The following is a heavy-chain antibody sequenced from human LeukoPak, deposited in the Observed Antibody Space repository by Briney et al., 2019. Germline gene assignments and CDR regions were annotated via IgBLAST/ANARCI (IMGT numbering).Heavy chain of an antibody. D-gene: IGHD4-17*01. V-gene: IGHV1-69*04. J-gene: IGHJ4*02. CDR1: GGTFTSYA. CDR3: AEHDYGDYRYFDY. CDR2: IIPILDIA. Sequence: GASVKVSCKVSGGTFTSYAISWVRQAPGQGLEWMGTIIPILDIANYAQNFQGRVTITADKPTSTASMELSSLRSEDTAVYYCAEHDYGDYRYFDYWGQGTLVTVSS.